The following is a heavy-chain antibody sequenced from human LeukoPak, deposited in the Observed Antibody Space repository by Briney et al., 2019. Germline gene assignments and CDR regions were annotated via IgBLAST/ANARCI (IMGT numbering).Heavy chain of an antibody. J-gene: IGHJ4*02. CDR3: ARDGGYSGNERPYYFDC. CDR1: GFTFSSYE. Sequence: GGSLRLSCAASGFTFSSYEMNWVRQAPGKGLEWVSYISNSGTAIYNADSVKGRFTISRDNAKNSLYLQMNSLRAEDTAVYYCARDGGYSGNERPYYFDCWGQGTLVTVSS. D-gene: IGHD5-12*01. CDR2: ISNSGTAI. V-gene: IGHV3-48*03.